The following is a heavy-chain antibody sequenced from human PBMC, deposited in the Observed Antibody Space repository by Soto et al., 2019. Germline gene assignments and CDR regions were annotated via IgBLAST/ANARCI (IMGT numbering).Heavy chain of an antibody. D-gene: IGHD3-16*02. V-gene: IGHV3-74*01. CDR3: VRYPRSAGGSYRRDY. CDR1: GFTFSSYW. J-gene: IGHJ4*02. CDR2: ISSDGSIA. Sequence: GGSLRLSCAASGFTFSSYWMHWVRQVPGKGLVWVSRISSDGSIANYADSVKGRFSISRDNAKNTLYLQMNSLRAEDTAVYYCVRYPRSAGGSYRRDYWGQGALVTVSS.